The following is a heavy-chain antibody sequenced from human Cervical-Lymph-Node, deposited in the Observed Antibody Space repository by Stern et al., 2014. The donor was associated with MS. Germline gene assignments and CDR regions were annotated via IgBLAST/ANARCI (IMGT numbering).Heavy chain of an antibody. Sequence: QVQLQESGPGLVKPSGTLSLTCTISGGSMKSRSYYWVWIRQPPGKGLEXIGRVYYDGSTYYNPSLTSRVTISEDPSKNQFSLQLSSATAADTAVYYCARSQDIVVVSAATVEGYYYFGMDVWGQGTTVTVSS. CDR2: VYYDGST. J-gene: IGHJ6*02. V-gene: IGHV4-39*01. CDR3: ARSQDIVVVSAATVEGYYYFGMDV. D-gene: IGHD2-2*01. CDR1: GGSMKSRSYY.